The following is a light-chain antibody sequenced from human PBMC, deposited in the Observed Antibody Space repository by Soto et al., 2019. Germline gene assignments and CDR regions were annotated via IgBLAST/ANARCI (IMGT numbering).Light chain of an antibody. J-gene: IGLJ1*01. CDR2: EVS. CDR3: TSYTSSSTYV. Sequence: QLVLTQPPSVSGSPGQSVTISCTGTSSDVGSYNRVSWYQQPPGTAPQLMIYEVSNRPSGVPDRFSGSKSGNTASLTISGLQAEDEADYYCTSYTSSSTYVFGTGTKVTVL. CDR1: SSDVGSYNR. V-gene: IGLV2-18*02.